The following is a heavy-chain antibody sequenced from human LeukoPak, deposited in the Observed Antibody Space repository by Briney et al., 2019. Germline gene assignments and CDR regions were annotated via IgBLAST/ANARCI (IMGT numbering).Heavy chain of an antibody. Sequence: GESLRLSCAASGFTFSSYWMHWVRHAPGKGLVWVSRIKTDGSNTNYADSVKGRFTISRDNAKNTLYLQMSSLRAEDTAVYYCARVVRSWYYFDYWGQGTLVTVSS. J-gene: IGHJ4*02. D-gene: IGHD6-13*01. CDR1: GFTFSSYW. CDR2: IKTDGSNT. CDR3: ARVVRSWYYFDY. V-gene: IGHV3-74*01.